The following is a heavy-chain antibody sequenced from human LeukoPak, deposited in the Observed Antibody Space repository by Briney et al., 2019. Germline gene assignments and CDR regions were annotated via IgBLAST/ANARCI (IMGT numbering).Heavy chain of an antibody. V-gene: IGHV3-20*04. CDR3: ARDGPYYDILTGPHLGGMDV. J-gene: IGHJ6*02. Sequence: GGSLRLSCAASGFTFSSYAMSWVRQAPGKGLEWVSGINSNGGTTDYADSVKGRFTISRDNAKNSLYLQMNSLRAEDAAVYYCARDGPYYDILTGPHLGGMDVWGQGTTVTVSS. D-gene: IGHD3-9*01. CDR2: INSNGGTT. CDR1: GFTFSSYA.